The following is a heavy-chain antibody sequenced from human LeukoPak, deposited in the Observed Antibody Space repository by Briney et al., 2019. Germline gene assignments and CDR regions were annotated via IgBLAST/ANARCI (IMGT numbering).Heavy chain of an antibody. CDR3: AREVYDSSGYYYGPTNYYYYYYMDV. V-gene: IGHV4-4*07. CDR1: GGSISSYY. D-gene: IGHD3-22*01. CDR2: IYTSGST. Sequence: SETLSLACTVSGGSISSYYWSWIRQPAGKGLEWIGRIYTSGSTNYNPSLKSRVTMSVDTSKNQFSLKLSSVTAADTAVYYCAREVYDSSGYYYGPTNYYYYYYMDVWGKGTTVTISS. J-gene: IGHJ6*03.